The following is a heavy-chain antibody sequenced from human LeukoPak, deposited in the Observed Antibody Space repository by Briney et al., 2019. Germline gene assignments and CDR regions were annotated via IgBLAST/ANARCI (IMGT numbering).Heavy chain of an antibody. V-gene: IGHV4-59*01. CDR2: IYYSGST. Sequence: SETLSLTCTVSGGSISSYYWSWIRQPPGKGLEWIGYIYYSGSTSYNPSLKSRVTISVDTSKNQFSLKLTSVTAADTAAYYCGRVEWSSGPIDYWGQGTLVTVSS. J-gene: IGHJ4*02. D-gene: IGHD3-3*01. CDR1: GGSISSYY. CDR3: GRVEWSSGPIDY.